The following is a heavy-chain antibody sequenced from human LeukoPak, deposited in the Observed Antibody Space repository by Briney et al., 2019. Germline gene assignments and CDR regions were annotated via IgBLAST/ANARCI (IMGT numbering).Heavy chain of an antibody. CDR2: IYYSGST. CDR1: GGSISGYY. J-gene: IGHJ4*02. V-gene: IGHV4-59*01. CDR3: ARDAVTVNSYYFDY. Sequence: SETLSLTCTVSGGSISGYYWGWIRQPPGKGLEWIGYIYYSGSTNYNPSLKSRVTISVDTSKNQFSLKLSSVTAADTAVYYCARDAVTVNSYYFDYWGQGTLVTVSS. D-gene: IGHD4-11*01.